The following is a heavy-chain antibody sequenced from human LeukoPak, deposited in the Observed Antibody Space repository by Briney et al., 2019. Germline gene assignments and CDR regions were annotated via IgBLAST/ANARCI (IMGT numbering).Heavy chain of an antibody. D-gene: IGHD2-15*01. CDR3: ARDNGYGQLDS. Sequence: PSQTLSLTCTVSGDSINSGDYYWSWIRQPPGNGLVWIGYIYYSGSTYYNPSLKSRVTISVDTSKNQFSLKLSSVTAADTAVYYCARDNGYGQLDSWGQGTLVTVSS. J-gene: IGHJ4*02. CDR1: GDSINSGDYY. CDR2: IYYSGST. V-gene: IGHV4-30-4*01.